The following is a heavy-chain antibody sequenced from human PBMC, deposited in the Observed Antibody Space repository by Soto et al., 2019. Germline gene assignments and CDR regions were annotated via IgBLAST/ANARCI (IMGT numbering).Heavy chain of an antibody. CDR3: TTAGQWYFWTAYYFEH. V-gene: IGHV3-15*01. D-gene: IGHD3-3*01. Sequence: GGSLRLSCAASGFAVTNAWLSRVRQAPGKGLERVGRIKPKTDRGPTTEYAASVKGRFTLSKDDSTDMVYLQMNSLKIEDTAVYYCTTAGQWYFWTAYYFEHWGQGTPVTVSS. CDR2: IKPKTDRGPTT. CDR1: GFAVTNAW. J-gene: IGHJ4*02.